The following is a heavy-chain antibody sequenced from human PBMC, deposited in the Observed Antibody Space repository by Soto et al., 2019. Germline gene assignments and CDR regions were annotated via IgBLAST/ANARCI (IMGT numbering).Heavy chain of an antibody. V-gene: IGHV1-69*13. J-gene: IGHJ6*02. CDR3: AREYVSFWSDTSSLYYYYGMDV. CDR1: GGTFSSYA. Sequence: SVKLSCKASGGTFSSYAISWVRQATGQGLEWMGGIIPIFGTANYAQKFQGRVTITADESTSTAYMELSSLRSEDTAVYYCAREYVSFWSDTSSLYYYYGMDVWGQGTTVTVSS. CDR2: IIPIFGTA. D-gene: IGHD3-3*01.